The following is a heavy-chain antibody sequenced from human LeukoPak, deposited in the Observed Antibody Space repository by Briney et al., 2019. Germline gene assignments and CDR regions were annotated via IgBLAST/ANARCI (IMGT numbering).Heavy chain of an antibody. Sequence: SVKVSCKASGGTFSSYAISWVRQAPGQGLEWMGGIIPIFGTANYAQKFQGRVTITADKSTSTAYMELSSLRSEDTAVYYCARPAHYYGSGILDHWGQGTLVTVSS. J-gene: IGHJ4*02. V-gene: IGHV1-69*06. CDR1: GGTFSSYA. D-gene: IGHD3-10*01. CDR2: IIPIFGTA. CDR3: ARPAHYYGSGILDH.